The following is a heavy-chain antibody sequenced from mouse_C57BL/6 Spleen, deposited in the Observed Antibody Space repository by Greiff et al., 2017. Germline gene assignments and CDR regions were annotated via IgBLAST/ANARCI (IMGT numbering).Heavy chain of an antibody. CDR2: INYDGSST. V-gene: IGHV5-16*01. CDR3: ARGIRYFDF. D-gene: IGHD5-2*01. CDR1: GFTFSDYY. Sequence: EVKLMESEGGLVQPGSSMKLSCTASGFTFSDYYMAWVRQVPEKGLEWVANINYDGSSTYYLDSLKSRFLISSANAKNIRTLQMDNLKSEGTCPDFCARGIRYFDFGGTGTTVTVSS. J-gene: IGHJ1*03.